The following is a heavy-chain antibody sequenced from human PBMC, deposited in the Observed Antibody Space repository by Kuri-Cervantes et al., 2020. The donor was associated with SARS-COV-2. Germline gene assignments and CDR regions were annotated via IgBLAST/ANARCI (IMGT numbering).Heavy chain of an antibody. CDR1: GSSLNTYS. Sequence: SETLSPTCAVVGSSLNTYSWSWIRQPPGKGLEWIGAINHVGGTKYNPSPKGRVSISVDASKNQISLKLTSVTAADAAVYYCARGHISVVPSPILGLGPHYYYYHMDVWGQGTTVTVSS. V-gene: IGHV4-34*01. D-gene: IGHD3-16*01. CDR2: INHVGGT. J-gene: IGHJ6*02. CDR3: ARGHISVVPSPILGLGPHYYYYHMDV.